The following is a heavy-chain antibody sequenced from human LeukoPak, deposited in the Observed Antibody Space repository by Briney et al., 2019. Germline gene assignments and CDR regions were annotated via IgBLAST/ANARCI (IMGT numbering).Heavy chain of an antibody. CDR3: ARESVCSSTSCLYYFDY. Sequence: SVKVSCKASGGTFSSYAISWVRQAPGQGLEWMGRIIPILGIANYAQKFQGRVTITADKSTSIAYMELSSLRSEDTAVYYCARESVCSSTSCLYYFDYWGQGTLVTVSS. CDR2: IIPILGIA. D-gene: IGHD2-2*01. V-gene: IGHV1-69*04. CDR1: GGTFSSYA. J-gene: IGHJ4*02.